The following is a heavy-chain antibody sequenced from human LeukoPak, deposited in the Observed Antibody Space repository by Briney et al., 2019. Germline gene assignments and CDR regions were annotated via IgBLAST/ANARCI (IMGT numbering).Heavy chain of an antibody. J-gene: IGHJ4*02. D-gene: IGHD3-22*01. CDR2: ISGSGGST. Sequence: GGSLRLSCTASGFTFSSYAMSWVRQAPGKGLEWVSAISGSGGSTYYADSVKGRFTISRDNSKNTLYLQMNSLRAEDTAVYYCAKDGHLTMIVVVITFLWLDYWGQGTLVTVSS. CDR3: AKDGHLTMIVVVITFLWLDY. V-gene: IGHV3-23*01. CDR1: GFTFSSYA.